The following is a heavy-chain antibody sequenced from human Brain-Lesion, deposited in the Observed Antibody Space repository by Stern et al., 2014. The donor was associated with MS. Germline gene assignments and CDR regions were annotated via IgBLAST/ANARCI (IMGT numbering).Heavy chain of an antibody. CDR1: GYIFTGYY. CDR3: ARDQRGITIFGVVTDYYYLGMHV. Sequence: VQLVESGAEVKKPGASVKVSCKTSGYIFTGYYIHWVRQAPGQGLEWMAWINPNTGGPKYAQKFQGRVTMSRDTSISTAYVELSSLTSDDTAVYYCARDQRGITIFGVVTDYYYLGMHVWGQGTTVTVSS. J-gene: IGHJ6*02. CDR2: INPNTGGP. D-gene: IGHD3-3*01. V-gene: IGHV1-2*02.